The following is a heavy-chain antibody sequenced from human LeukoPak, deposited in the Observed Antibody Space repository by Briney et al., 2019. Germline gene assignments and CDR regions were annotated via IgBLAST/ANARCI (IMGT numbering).Heavy chain of an antibody. CDR3: AEDLTAEGSGLDV. Sequence: SGGSLRLSCGASGFTFDDYAIHWVRQAPGKGLEWVSGINWNSANRGYADSVRGRFTISRDNAKNSLFLQMSSLSPEDTAFYYCAEDLTAEGSGLDVWGQGTMVTVSS. J-gene: IGHJ3*01. CDR1: GFTFDDYA. D-gene: IGHD7-27*01. V-gene: IGHV3-9*01. CDR2: INWNSANR.